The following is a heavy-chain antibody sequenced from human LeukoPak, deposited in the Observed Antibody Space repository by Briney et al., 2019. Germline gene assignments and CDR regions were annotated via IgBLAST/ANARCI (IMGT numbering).Heavy chain of an antibody. J-gene: IGHJ6*04. V-gene: IGHV3-21*01. CDR1: GFTFSSYT. CDR3: AELGITMIGGV. Sequence: GSLRLSCVGSGFTFSSYTMNWVRQAPGKGLEWVSSITTSSSHIFYADSVKGRFTISRDNAKNSLYLQMNSLRAEDTAVYYCAELGITMIGGVWGKGTTVTISS. D-gene: IGHD3-10*02. CDR2: ITTSSSHI.